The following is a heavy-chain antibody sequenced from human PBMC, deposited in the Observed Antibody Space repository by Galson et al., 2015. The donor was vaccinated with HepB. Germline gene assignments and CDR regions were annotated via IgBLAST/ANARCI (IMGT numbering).Heavy chain of an antibody. Sequence: TLSLTCTVSGGSISSGGYYWSWIRQHPGKGLEWIGYIYYSGSTYYNPSLKSRVTISVDTSKNQFSLKLSSVTAADTAVYYCARGPRDIVVVIARGGGAFDIWGQGTMVTVSS. D-gene: IGHD2-21*01. CDR2: IYYSGST. V-gene: IGHV4-31*03. CDR3: ARGPRDIVVVIARGGGAFDI. J-gene: IGHJ3*02. CDR1: GGSISSGGYY.